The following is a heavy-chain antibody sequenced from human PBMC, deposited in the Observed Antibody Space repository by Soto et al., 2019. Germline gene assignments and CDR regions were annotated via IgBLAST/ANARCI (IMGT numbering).Heavy chain of an antibody. CDR3: AILPDYDVWSALGISYYGMDV. CDR2: ISGSGGST. CDR1: GFTFSSYA. J-gene: IGHJ6*02. D-gene: IGHD3-3*01. V-gene: IGHV3-23*01. Sequence: EVQLLESGGGLVQPGGSLRLSCAASGFTFSSYAMSWVRQAPGKGLEWVSAISGSGGSTYYADSVKGRFTIPRDNSKNMLYLQMNSLKAVDTAVYYCAILPDYDVWSALGISYYGMDVWGQGTTVTVSS.